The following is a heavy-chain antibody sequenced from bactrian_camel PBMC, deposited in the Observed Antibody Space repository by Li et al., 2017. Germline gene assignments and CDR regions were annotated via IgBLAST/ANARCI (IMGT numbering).Heavy chain of an antibody. Sequence: HVQLVESGGGSVQPGGSLTLSCNYTRNMNVMAWFRQAPGKEREGVAAVFPGAGVTHYADSVKGRFTISRDAKNAWYLQMNSLTIDATGVYYCAACGTAYQGQGTQVTV. J-gene: IGHJ4*01. V-gene: IGHV3S54*01. CDR1: RNMNV. CDR2: VFPGAGVT.